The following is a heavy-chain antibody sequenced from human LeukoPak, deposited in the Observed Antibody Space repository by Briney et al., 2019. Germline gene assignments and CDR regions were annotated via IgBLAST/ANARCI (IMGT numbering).Heavy chain of an antibody. CDR2: IYSSGTT. CDR3: ARVIVGATHFDY. V-gene: IGHV3-66*01. CDR1: GFTVSSNY. D-gene: IGHD1-26*01. Sequence: GGSLRLSCAGSGFTVSSNYMSWVRQAPGKGLEWVSVIYSSGTTYYADSVKGRFTISRDNSKNTLYLQMNNLRAEDTAVYYCARVIVGATHFDYWGQGTLVTVSS. J-gene: IGHJ4*02.